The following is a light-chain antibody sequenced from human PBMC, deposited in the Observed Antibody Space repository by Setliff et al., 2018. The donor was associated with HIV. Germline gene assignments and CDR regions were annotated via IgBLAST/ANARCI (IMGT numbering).Light chain of an antibody. V-gene: IGLV2-14*01. CDR1: TSDVGGYNY. J-gene: IGLJ1*01. Sequence: QSVLTQPASVSGSPGQSITISCTGTTSDVGGYNYVSWYQQHPGKAPKLIIYEVKNRPSGVSNRFSGSKSCNTASLTISGLQAEDEADYYCSSYAITNTLPFGTGTKVTVL. CDR2: EVK. CDR3: SSYAITNTLP.